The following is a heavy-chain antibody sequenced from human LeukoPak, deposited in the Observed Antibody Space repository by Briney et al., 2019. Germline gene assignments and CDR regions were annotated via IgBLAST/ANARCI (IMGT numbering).Heavy chain of an antibody. D-gene: IGHD6-19*01. CDR3: ARSRGAGPGAYFDY. V-gene: IGHV3-11*03. CDR2: ISNSGTYT. CDR1: GFTFSDEY. Sequence: PGGSLRLSCAASGFTFSDEYMSWIRQAPGKGLEWVPYISNSGTYTNYADSVRGRFTISRDNAKHSLYLQMNSLRAEDTAVYYCARSRGAGPGAYFDYWGQGTLVTVSS. J-gene: IGHJ4*02.